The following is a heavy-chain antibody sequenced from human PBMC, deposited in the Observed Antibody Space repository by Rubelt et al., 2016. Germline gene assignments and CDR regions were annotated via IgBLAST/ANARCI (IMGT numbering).Heavy chain of an antibody. CDR2: ISSSISTI. CDR3: ARGGYPRT. V-gene: IGHV3-21*02. Sequence: EVQLVESGGDLVKPGGSQRLSCAASGLTFSRYNMKWVPQAPGKGLEWVSSISSSISTIYYADSVKGRFTISRDNAKNSLVLQMNSLGDEDTAVDYCARGGYPRTWGQGTLVTVSS. J-gene: IGHJ5*02. CDR1: GLTFSRYN. D-gene: IGHD5-18*01.